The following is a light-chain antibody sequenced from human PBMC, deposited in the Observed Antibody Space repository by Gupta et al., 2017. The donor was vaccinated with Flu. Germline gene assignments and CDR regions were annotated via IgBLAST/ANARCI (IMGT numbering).Light chain of an antibody. CDR3: QQSYSTPIT. CDR1: QSISSY. CDR2: AAS. Sequence: PHSLSASVGDRVTITCRASQSISSYLNWYQQKPGKAPKLLIYAASSLQSGVPSRFSGSGSGTDFTLTISRLQPEDFATYYCQQSYSTPITFGQGTRLEIK. J-gene: IGKJ5*01. V-gene: IGKV1-39*01.